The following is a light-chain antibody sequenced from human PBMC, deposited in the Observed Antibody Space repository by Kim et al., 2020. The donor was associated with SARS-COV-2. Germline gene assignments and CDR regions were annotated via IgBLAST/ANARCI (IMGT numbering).Light chain of an antibody. J-gene: IGLJ3*02. CDR3: AVWDDSLNGRV. CDR2: SND. Sequence: QSVLVQPPSASGTPGQTVTISCSGISSHIGNNPISWYRQAPGAAPKLLIYSNDQRPSGVPARFSGSKSGASASLAISGLQSEDEADYHCAVWDDSLNGRVCGGGTQLTVL. V-gene: IGLV1-44*01. CDR1: SSHIGNNP.